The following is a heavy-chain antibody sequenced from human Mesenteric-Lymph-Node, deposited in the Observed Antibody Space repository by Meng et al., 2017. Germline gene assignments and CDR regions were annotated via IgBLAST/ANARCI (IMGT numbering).Heavy chain of an antibody. V-gene: IGHV4-4*02. Sequence: QWQLKESGPGLGRPSGTRSLTCTVSGCSGSSSNWWSWVRQPPGKGLEWIGEIYHSGSTNYNPSLKSRVTISVDKSKNQFSLNLSSVTAADTAVYYCARGPHPHGDPWGQGTLVTVSS. CDR3: ARGPHPHGDP. J-gene: IGHJ5*02. CDR2: IYHSGST. CDR1: GCSGSSSNW.